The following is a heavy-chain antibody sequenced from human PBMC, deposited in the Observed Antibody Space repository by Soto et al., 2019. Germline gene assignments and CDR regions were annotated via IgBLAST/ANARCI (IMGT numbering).Heavy chain of an antibody. V-gene: IGHV1-18*01. Sequence: QVQLVQSGAEVKKPGASVKVSCKASGYTFTSYGISWVRQAPGQGLDWMGWISAYNGNTNYAQKLQRRVTIPTDTATSTAYMELGRLRHDDTAVYSCVIAAAGTFDCWGQGTLVSVCS. CDR1: GYTFTSYG. CDR2: ISAYNGNT. CDR3: VIAAAGTFDC. J-gene: IGHJ4*02. D-gene: IGHD6-13*01.